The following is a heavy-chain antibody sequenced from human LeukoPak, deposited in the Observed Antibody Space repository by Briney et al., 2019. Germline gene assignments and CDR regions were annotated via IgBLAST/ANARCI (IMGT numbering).Heavy chain of an antibody. J-gene: IGHJ4*02. V-gene: IGHV3-30-3*01. CDR3: AKGRSYGDYAKFDY. D-gene: IGHD4-17*01. CDR2: ISYDGSNK. Sequence: GGSLRLSCAASGFTFSSYAMHWVRQAPGKGLGWVAVISYDGSNKYYADSVKGRFTISRDNSKNTLYLQMNSLRVDDTAVYYCAKGRSYGDYAKFDYWGQGTLVTVSS. CDR1: GFTFSSYA.